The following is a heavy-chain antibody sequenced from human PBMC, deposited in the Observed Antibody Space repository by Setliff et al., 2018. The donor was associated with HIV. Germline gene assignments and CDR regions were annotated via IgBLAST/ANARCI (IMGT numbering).Heavy chain of an antibody. J-gene: IGHJ6*02. D-gene: IGHD3-22*01. V-gene: IGHV3-48*03. Sequence: PGGSLRLSCAASGFTFSSYEMNWARQAPGKGLEWVSYISGSGSAMYYADSVEGRFTISRDNAKNSLYLQMNSLRAEDTAVYHCARGHYFKDVWGQGTTVTVSS. CDR2: ISGSGSAM. CDR1: GFTFSSYE. CDR3: ARGHYFKDV.